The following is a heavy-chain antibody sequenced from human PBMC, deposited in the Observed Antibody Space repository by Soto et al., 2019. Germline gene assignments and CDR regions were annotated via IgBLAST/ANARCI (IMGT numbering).Heavy chain of an antibody. Sequence: QVQLVKSGAEVKKPGDSVKVSCKASGYTFITYGVSWVRQAPGQGLDWLGWISTYNGNTRYAERLHGRVTMPPDTTTNTAYMELRNLRSDDTAVYYCARGPTDYYDNSANYFLDYWGQGTLVTVSS. CDR1: GYTFITYG. CDR2: ISTYNGNT. CDR3: ARGPTDYYDNSANYFLDY. D-gene: IGHD3-22*01. J-gene: IGHJ4*02. V-gene: IGHV1-18*01.